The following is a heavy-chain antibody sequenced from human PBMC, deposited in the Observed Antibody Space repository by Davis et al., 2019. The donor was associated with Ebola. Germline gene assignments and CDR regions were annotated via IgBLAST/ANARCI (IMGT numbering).Heavy chain of an antibody. CDR1: GGTFSSYT. CDR3: AREQWLTKLDY. CDR2: ISAYNGNT. D-gene: IGHD6-19*01. V-gene: IGHV1-18*01. J-gene: IGHJ4*02. Sequence: ASVKVSCKASGGTFSSYTISWVRQAPGQGLEWMGWISAYNGNTNYAQKLQGRVTMTTDTSTSTAYMELRSLRSDDTAVYYCAREQWLTKLDYWGQGTLVTVSS.